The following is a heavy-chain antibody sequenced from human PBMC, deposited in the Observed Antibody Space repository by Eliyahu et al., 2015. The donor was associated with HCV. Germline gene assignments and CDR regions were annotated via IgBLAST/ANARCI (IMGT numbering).Heavy chain of an antibody. CDR2: IYYSGST. CDR3: ARLKRSEWFLHY. J-gene: IGHJ4*02. CDR1: GGSISSYY. D-gene: IGHD3-3*01. Sequence: QVQLQESGPGLVKPSETLSLTCTVSGGSISSYYWSWIRQPPGKGLEWIGYIYYSGSTTYNPSLKSRVTISVDTSKNQFSLKLSSVTAADTAVYYCARLKRSEWFLHYWGQGTLVTVSS. V-gene: IGHV4-59*08.